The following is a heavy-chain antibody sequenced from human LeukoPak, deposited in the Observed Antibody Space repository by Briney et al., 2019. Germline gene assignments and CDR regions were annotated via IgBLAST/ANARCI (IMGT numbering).Heavy chain of an antibody. CDR1: GYTLSSYT. J-gene: IGHJ4*02. CDR2: IYAGNGNV. V-gene: IGHV1-3*01. D-gene: IGHD2-15*01. CDR3: AREVAI. Sequence: ASVKVSCKASGYTLSSYTLHWVRQAPGQRLEWMGCIYAGNGNVKYSQNFQGRVTITRDTSASTAYMELSSLRSEDTAVYYCAREVAIWGQGTLVTVSS.